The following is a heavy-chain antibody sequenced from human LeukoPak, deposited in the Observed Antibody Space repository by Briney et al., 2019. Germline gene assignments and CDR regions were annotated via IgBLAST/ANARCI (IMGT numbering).Heavy chain of an antibody. CDR3: TKIRRQWVFPDYYGMDV. D-gene: IGHD6-19*01. CDR1: GFIFSSYT. Sequence: RPGRSLRLSCAASGFIFSSYTMHWVRQAPGKGLEWVAVISYEGSVQYYGDSVKGRFTISRDNSDNMLYLKMNGLRPDDTAVYFCTKIRRQWVFPDYYGMDVWGQGTTVTVSS. J-gene: IGHJ6*02. CDR2: ISYEGSVQ. V-gene: IGHV3-30-3*02.